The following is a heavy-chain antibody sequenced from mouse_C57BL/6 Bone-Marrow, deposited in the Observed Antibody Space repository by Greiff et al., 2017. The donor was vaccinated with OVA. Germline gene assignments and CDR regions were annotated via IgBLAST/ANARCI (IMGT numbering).Heavy chain of an antibody. Sequence: DVKLVESGGGLVQPGGSLSLSCAASGFTFTDYYMSWVRQPPGKALEWLGFIRNKANGYTTEYSASVKGRFTISRDNSQSILYLQMNALRAEDSATYYCASLTTVVAKGYWYFDVWGTGTTVTVSS. CDR1: GFTFTDYY. V-gene: IGHV7-3*01. J-gene: IGHJ1*03. CDR2: IRNKANGYTT. CDR3: ASLTTVVAKGYWYFDV. D-gene: IGHD1-1*01.